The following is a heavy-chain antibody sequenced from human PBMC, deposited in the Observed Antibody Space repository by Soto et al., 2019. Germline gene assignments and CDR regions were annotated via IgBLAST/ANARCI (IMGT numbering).Heavy chain of an antibody. Sequence: QVQLVQSGAEVKKPGSSVKVSCKPSGGTFSSYTISWVRQAPGQGLEWMGRIIPILGIANYAQKFQGRVTITADKSTSTAYMELSSLRSEDTAVYYCARAGGSSDFDYWGQGTLVTVSS. J-gene: IGHJ4*02. CDR1: GGTFSSYT. D-gene: IGHD1-26*01. CDR2: IIPILGIA. CDR3: ARAGGSSDFDY. V-gene: IGHV1-69*02.